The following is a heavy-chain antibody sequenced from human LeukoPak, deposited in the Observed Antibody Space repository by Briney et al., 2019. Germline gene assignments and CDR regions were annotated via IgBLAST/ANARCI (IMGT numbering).Heavy chain of an antibody. CDR1: GFTFSTYE. J-gene: IGHJ5*02. D-gene: IGHD6-13*01. CDR2: ISNDGRNK. V-gene: IGHV3-30*07. Sequence: GGSLRLSCAASGFTFSTYEMHWVRQAPGKGLEWVAVISNDGRNKDYADSVKGRFTISRDNSKNTLYLQMNSLRAEDTAVYYCAKEVRSSWYAAYNWFDPWGQGTLVTVSS. CDR3: AKEVRSSWYAAYNWFDP.